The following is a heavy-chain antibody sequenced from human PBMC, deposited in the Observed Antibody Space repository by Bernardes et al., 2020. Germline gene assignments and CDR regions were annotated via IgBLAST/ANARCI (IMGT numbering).Heavy chain of an antibody. CDR3: ARDRSDYTNHYYGMDV. CDR1: GGSVRNNHHY. V-gene: IGHV4-61*01. D-gene: IGHD4-4*01. J-gene: IGHJ6*04. CDR2: VFHSGTI. Sequence: SETLSRTCTVSGGSVRNNHHYWTWIRQSPGKGLEWLGFVFHSGTIKYNPSLKSRVTMSIDTSKNLFSLKLSSVTAADTAVYFCARDRSDYTNHYYGMDVWGKGTTVTVSS.